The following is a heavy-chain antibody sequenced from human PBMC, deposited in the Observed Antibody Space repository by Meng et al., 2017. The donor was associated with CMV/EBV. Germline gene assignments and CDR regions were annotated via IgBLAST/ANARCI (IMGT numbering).Heavy chain of an antibody. CDR3: ATYYSSLTGYCLLGGY. J-gene: IGHJ4*02. D-gene: IGHD3-9*01. CDR2: INQGGSEK. V-gene: IGHV3-7*01. Sequence: GESLKISCAASGFTFSNYFMKWVRQAPGKGLEWVANINQGGSEKNYVDSVKGRFTISRDNAKNSLYLQMNSLRGEDTAVYYCATYYSSLTGYCLLGGYWGQGTLVTVSS. CDR1: GFTFSNYF.